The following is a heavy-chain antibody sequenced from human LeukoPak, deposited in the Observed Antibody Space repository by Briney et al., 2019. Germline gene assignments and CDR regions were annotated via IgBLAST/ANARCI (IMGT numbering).Heavy chain of an antibody. CDR2: IYSGGAT. CDR1: GYTVSSNY. CDR3: ARPTYSGSYYWFDY. V-gene: IGHV3-53*01. J-gene: IGHJ4*02. D-gene: IGHD1-26*01. Sequence: AGGSLRLSCAASGYTVSSNYMSWVRQAPGKGLELVSRIYSGGATYYADSVEGRFTISRDNSKNTVYLHMNSLRAEDTAVYYCARPTYSGSYYWFDYWGQGTLVTVSS.